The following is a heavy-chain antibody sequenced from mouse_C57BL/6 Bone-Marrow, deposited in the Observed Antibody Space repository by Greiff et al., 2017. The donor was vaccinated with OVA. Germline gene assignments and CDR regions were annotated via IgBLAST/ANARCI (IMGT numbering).Heavy chain of an antibody. V-gene: IGHV1-55*01. Sequence: QVQLKQPGAELVKPGASVKLSCKASGYTFTSYWITWVKQRPGQGLEWIGDIYPGSGSTNYNEKFKSKATLTVDTSSSTAYMQLSSLTSEDSAVYYCARGKGPYWYFDVWGTGTTVTVSS. CDR1: GYTFTSYW. CDR3: ARGKGPYWYFDV. J-gene: IGHJ1*03. CDR2: IYPGSGST.